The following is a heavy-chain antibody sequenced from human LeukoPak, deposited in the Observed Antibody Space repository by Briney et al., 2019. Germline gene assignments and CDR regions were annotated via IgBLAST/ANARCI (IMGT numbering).Heavy chain of an antibody. CDR1: GFAVSGTH. CDR3: ARDQATSGGGLDS. CDR2: SYTGGTT. V-gene: IGHV3-53*01. J-gene: IGHJ4*02. D-gene: IGHD3-16*01. Sequence: PGGSLRLSCAASGFAVSGTHMSWVRQAPGKGLEWVSASYTGGTTYYSDSVEGRFTISRDKSKNTLYLQMDSLRVEDTAVYYCARDQATSGGGLDSWGQGTLVTVSS.